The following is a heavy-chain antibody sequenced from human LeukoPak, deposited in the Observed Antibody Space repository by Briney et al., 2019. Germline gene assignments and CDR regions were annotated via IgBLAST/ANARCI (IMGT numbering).Heavy chain of an antibody. CDR1: GFIVIAND. J-gene: IGHJ4*02. CDR2: ITAGYSVRS. CDR3: LLPGPGSRRR. D-gene: IGHD1-26*01. V-gene: IGHV3-53*04. Sequence: GGSLRLSCAASGFIVIANDMSWVRQARGKGLEWVSLITAGYSVRSYYADSVQGRCTGSRHDSKNTLHLQMSGLRVEDTAVYYCLLPGPGSRRRWGKGTLVSVS.